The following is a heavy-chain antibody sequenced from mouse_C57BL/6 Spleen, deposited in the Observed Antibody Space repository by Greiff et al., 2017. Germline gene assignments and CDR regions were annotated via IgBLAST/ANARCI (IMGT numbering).Heavy chain of an antibody. CDR2: IRLKSDNYAT. Sequence: EVQLQQSGGGLVQPGGSMKLSCVASGFTFSNYWMNWVRQSPEKGLEWVAQIRLKSDNYATHYAESVKGRFTISRDDSKSSVYLQMNNLRAEDTGIYYCTTADYDGTEVWGTGTTVTVSS. J-gene: IGHJ1*03. V-gene: IGHV6-3*01. CDR3: TTADYDGTEV. D-gene: IGHD1-1*01. CDR1: GFTFSNYW.